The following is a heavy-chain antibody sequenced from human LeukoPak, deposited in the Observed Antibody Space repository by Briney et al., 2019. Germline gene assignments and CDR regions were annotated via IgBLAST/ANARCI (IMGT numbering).Heavy chain of an antibody. Sequence: ASVKVSCKASGYTFTSYGISWVRQAPGQGLEWMGWISAYNGNTNYAQKLQGRVTMTTDTSTSTANMELRSLRSDDTAVYYCARIRRVGATRAPPHDGFVIWGQGTMVTVSS. D-gene: IGHD1-26*01. CDR1: GYTFTSYG. CDR2: ISAYNGNT. CDR3: ARIRRVGATRAPPHDGFVI. V-gene: IGHV1-18*01. J-gene: IGHJ3*02.